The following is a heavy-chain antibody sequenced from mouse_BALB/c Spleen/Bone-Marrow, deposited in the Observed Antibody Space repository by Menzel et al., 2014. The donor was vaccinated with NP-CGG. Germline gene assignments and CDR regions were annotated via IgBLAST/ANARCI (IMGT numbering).Heavy chain of an antibody. CDR2: IRLKSNNYAT. D-gene: IGHD2-3*01. CDR3: TRPRDGYSFAY. Sequence: EVKVVESGGGLVQPGGSMKLSCVASGFTFXNYWMNWVRQSPEKGLEWVAEIRLKSNNYATHYAESVKGRFTISRDDSKSSVYLQMNNLRAEDTGIYYCTRPRDGYSFAYWGQGTLVTVSA. V-gene: IGHV6-6*02. CDR1: GFTFXNYW. J-gene: IGHJ3*01.